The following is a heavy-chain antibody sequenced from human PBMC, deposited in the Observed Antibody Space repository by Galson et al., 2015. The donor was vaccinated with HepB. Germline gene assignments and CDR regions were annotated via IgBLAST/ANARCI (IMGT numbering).Heavy chain of an antibody. V-gene: IGHV1-46*01. CDR1: XYTFTTHX. J-gene: IGHJ6*02. D-gene: IGHD3-3*01. CDR2: INPLXDIT. CDR3: AGDRPRTISGVIXPPVWGGMDX. Sequence: SVKVSXKASXYTFTTHXMXXVRQAPGQGLXWXXVINPLXDITXYAPXXXXXVTMTRDTSTTTVYMELSSLISEDTAIYYCAGDRPRTISGVIXPPVWGGMDXWXQXTTVTVSS.